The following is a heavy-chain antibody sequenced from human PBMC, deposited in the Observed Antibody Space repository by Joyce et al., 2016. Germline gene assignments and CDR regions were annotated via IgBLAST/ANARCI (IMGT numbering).Heavy chain of an antibody. Sequence: EVQLVESGGGLVQPGGSLRLSCAASGFTFRSYWMSWVRQAPGKGLEWVAHISQGEHQKYYLDSVKGRFTISRDNAKNSLYLQMNSLRAEDTAVYFCARNPDGNGWYWADHWGQGILVTVSS. D-gene: IGHD6-19*01. V-gene: IGHV3-7*01. CDR1: GFTFRSYW. CDR2: ISQGEHQK. CDR3: ARNPDGNGWYWADH. J-gene: IGHJ4*02.